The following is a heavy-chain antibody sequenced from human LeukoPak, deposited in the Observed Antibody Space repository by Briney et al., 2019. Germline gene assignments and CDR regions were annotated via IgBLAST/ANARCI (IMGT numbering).Heavy chain of an antibody. CDR3: VRGSISSGSYYFDY. CDR2: ISFDGGNT. J-gene: IGHJ4*02. Sequence: GGSLRLSCAASGFTFSNYNMHWVRQAPGKGLEWVAVISFDGGNTYYADSVKGRFIISRDNSKNTLFVQMNSLRTEDTAVYYCVRGSISSGSYYFDYWGQGTLIIVSS. CDR1: GFTFSNYN. D-gene: IGHD3-10*01. V-gene: IGHV3-30*04.